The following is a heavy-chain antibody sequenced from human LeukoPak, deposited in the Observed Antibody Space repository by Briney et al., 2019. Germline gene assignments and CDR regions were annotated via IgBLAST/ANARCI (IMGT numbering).Heavy chain of an antibody. CDR1: GFTVSSNY. CDR3: ARDRGYYYDSSGYEFDY. V-gene: IGHV3-66*01. Sequence: GGSLRLSCAASGFTVSSNYMSWVRQAPGKGLEWVSVIYSGGSTYYADSVKGRFTISRDNSKNTLYLQMNSLRAEDTAVYYCARDRGYYYDSSGYEFDYWGQGTLVTVSS. CDR2: IYSGGST. D-gene: IGHD3-22*01. J-gene: IGHJ4*02.